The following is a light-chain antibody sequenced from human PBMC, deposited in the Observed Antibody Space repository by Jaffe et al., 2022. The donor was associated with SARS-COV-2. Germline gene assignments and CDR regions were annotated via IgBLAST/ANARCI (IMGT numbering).Light chain of an antibody. CDR3: QAWDSTTVL. V-gene: IGLV3-1*01. Sequence: SYELTQPPSVSVSPGQTASITCSGDKLGNKYASWYQQKPGQSPVLVIYQNNKRPSGIPERFSGSNSGNTATLTISGTQAVDEADYYCQAWDSTTVLFGGGTKLTVL. J-gene: IGLJ2*01. CDR1: KLGNKY. CDR2: QNN.